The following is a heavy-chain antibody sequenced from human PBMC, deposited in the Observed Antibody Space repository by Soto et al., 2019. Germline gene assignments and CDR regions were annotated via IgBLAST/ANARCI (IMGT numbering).Heavy chain of an antibody. Sequence: QVQLVQSGAEEKKPGASVKVSCKASGYTFTIYAMHWVRQAPGQRLEWMGWINPGNGNTKYSQKVQGRVTITRDTSASTAYMELSRLRSEDTAVYYCARVGYDSSGLDFDYWGQGTLVTVSS. CDR2: INPGNGNT. V-gene: IGHV1-3*05. CDR3: ARVGYDSSGLDFDY. J-gene: IGHJ4*02. CDR1: GYTFTIYA. D-gene: IGHD3-22*01.